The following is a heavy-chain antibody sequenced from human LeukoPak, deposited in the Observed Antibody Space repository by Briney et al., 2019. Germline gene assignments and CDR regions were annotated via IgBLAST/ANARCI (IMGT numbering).Heavy chain of an antibody. J-gene: IGHJ3*02. V-gene: IGHV3-21*04. Sequence: PGGSLRLSCAASGFTFSSYSMNWVRQAPGKGLEWVSSISSSSSYIYYADSVKGRFTISRDNAKNSLYLQMNSLRAEVTALYYCAKDALGIPMSIDIWGQGTMVTVSS. D-gene: IGHD3-22*01. CDR2: ISSSSSYI. CDR1: GFTFSSYS. CDR3: AKDALGIPMSIDI.